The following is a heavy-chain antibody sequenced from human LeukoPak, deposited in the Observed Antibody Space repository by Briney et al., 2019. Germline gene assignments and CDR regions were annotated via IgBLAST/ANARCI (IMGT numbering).Heavy chain of an antibody. Sequence: SGGSLRLSCAASGFTFSSYAMSWVRQAPGKGLEWVSAISGSGGSTYYADSVKGRFTISRDNSKNTLYLQMNSLRAEDTAVYYCAKAVESSGLKKSYYFDYWGQGTLVTVSS. V-gene: IGHV3-23*01. CDR1: GFTFSSYA. J-gene: IGHJ4*02. D-gene: IGHD6-19*01. CDR2: ISGSGGST. CDR3: AKAVESSGLKKSYYFDY.